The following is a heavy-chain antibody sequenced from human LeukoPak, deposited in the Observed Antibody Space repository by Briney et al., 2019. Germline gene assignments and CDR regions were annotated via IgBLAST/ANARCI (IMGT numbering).Heavy chain of an antibody. CDR2: IIPILGIA. CDR3: ARIGRWGTQVDY. J-gene: IGHJ4*02. D-gene: IGHD3-16*01. CDR1: GGTFSSYT. V-gene: IGHV1-69*02. Sequence: VASVKVSCKASGGTFSSYTISRVRQAPGQGLEWMGRIIPILGIANYAQKFQGRVTITADKSTSTAYMELSSLRSEDTAVYYCARIGRWGTQVDYWGQGTLVTVSS.